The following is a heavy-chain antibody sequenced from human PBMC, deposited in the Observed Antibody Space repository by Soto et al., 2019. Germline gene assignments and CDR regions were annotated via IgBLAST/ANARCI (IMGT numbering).Heavy chain of an antibody. CDR2: IYYSGRT. CDR1: GGSISSYY. V-gene: IGHV4-59*08. Sequence: QVQLQESGPGLVKPSETLSLTCTVSGGSISSYYWSWIRQPPGKGLEWIGYIYYSGRTNYNPSLKSRVTISVDTSKNQFSLKLSSVTAADTAVYYCAGTGDYGYFKHWGQGTLVTVSS. D-gene: IGHD4-17*01. J-gene: IGHJ1*01. CDR3: AGTGDYGYFKH.